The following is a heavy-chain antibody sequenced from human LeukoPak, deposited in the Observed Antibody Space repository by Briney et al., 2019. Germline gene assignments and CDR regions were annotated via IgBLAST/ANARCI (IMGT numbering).Heavy chain of an antibody. Sequence: SQTLSLTCTVSGGSISSGDYYWSWIRQPPGKGLEWIGYIYHSGSTYYNPSLKSRVTISVDRSKNQFSLKLSSVTAADTAVYYCARSGYSSSWSPLRYWGQGTLVTVSS. V-gene: IGHV4-30-2*01. CDR3: ARSGYSSSWSPLRY. CDR2: IYHSGST. CDR1: GGSISSGDYY. J-gene: IGHJ4*02. D-gene: IGHD6-13*01.